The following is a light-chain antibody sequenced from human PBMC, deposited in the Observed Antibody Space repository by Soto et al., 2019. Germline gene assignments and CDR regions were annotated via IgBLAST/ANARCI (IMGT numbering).Light chain of an antibody. V-gene: IGKV1-9*01. J-gene: IGKJ3*01. CDR2: GAS. Sequence: IQLTQSPSSLSASVGDRVTITCGASQGISSFLAWYQQKPGKAPKLLIYGASTLQSGVPSRFSGSGSGTDFTLTLGSLQPEDFATYYCQQLNSFPIPFGPGTKVDIK. CDR1: QGISSF. CDR3: QQLNSFPIP.